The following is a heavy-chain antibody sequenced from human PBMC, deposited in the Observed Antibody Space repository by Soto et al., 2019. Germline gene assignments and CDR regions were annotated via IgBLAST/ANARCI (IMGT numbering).Heavy chain of an antibody. V-gene: IGHV3-64*01. CDR1: GFTFSSYA. J-gene: IGHJ3*02. CDR3: ARDQGPRYYDILTGYFFAFDI. D-gene: IGHD3-9*01. CDR2: ISSNGGST. Sequence: SLRLSCAASGFTFSSYAMHWVRQAPGKGLEYVSAISSNGGSTYYANSVKGRFTISRDNSKNTLYLQMGSLRAEDMAVYYCARDQGPRYYDILTGYFFAFDIWGQGTMVTVSS.